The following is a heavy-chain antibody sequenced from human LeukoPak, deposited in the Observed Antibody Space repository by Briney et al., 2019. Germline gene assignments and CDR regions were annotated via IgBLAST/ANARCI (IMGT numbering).Heavy chain of an antibody. CDR3: ARDPSNTGGWSPYFDY. D-gene: IGHD6-19*01. V-gene: IGHV1-18*04. Sequence: GSVKVSCKASGYTFNKHGITWVRQAPGQGLEWMGWISAYNGDTKYGQKFQGRVTLITDTSASTAYMELRSLRSDDTAVYYCARDPSNTGGWSPYFDYWGQGALVTVSS. J-gene: IGHJ4*02. CDR1: GYTFNKHG. CDR2: ISAYNGDT.